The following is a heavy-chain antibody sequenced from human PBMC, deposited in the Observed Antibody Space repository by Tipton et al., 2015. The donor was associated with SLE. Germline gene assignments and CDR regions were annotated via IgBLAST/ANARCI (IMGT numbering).Heavy chain of an antibody. J-gene: IGHJ3*01. CDR3: AKDGRLRLGEVSFQDAFDV. Sequence: QLVQSGGGVVQPGRSLRLSCAASGFTFSSYAMHWVRQAPGKGLEWVAVISYDGSNKYYADSVKGRFTISRDNSKNTLYLQMNSLRAEDTALYFCAKDGRLRLGEVSFQDAFDVWGQGTIVTVSS. V-gene: IGHV3-30-3*01. D-gene: IGHD3-16*02. CDR2: ISYDGSNK. CDR1: GFTFSSYA.